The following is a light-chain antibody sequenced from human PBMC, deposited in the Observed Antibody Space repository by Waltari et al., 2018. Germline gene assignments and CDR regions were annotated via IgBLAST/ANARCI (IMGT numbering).Light chain of an antibody. J-gene: IGLJ1*01. V-gene: IGLV2-14*01. CDR2: EVS. CDR3: SSYTSSSTLV. CDR1: SSDVGFYNY. Sequence: QSALTQPASVSGSPGQSFTISCTGASSDVGFYNYVSWYQQHPGKVPKLMIYEVSNRPSGVSNRFSGSKSGNTASLTISGLQAEDEADYYCSSYTSSSTLVFGTGTKVTVL.